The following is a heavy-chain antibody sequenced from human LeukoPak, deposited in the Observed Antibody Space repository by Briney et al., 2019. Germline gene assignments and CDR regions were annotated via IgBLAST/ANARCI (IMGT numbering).Heavy chain of an antibody. CDR3: ARGGGSGYDSHFDY. Sequence: SETLSLTCTASGGSISSYYWSWIRQPPGKGLEWIGYIYYSGSTNYNPSLKSRVTISVDTSKNQFSLKLSSVTAADTAVYYCARGGGSGYDSHFDYWGQGTLVTVSS. CDR2: IYYSGST. CDR1: GGSISSYY. V-gene: IGHV4-59*01. J-gene: IGHJ4*02. D-gene: IGHD3-22*01.